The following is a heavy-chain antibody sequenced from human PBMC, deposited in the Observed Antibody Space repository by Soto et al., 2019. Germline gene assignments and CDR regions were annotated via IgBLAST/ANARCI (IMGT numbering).Heavy chain of an antibody. D-gene: IGHD6-19*01. V-gene: IGHV4-59*01. CDR3: ARDFTDSSGPTLGMGV. CDR2: IYYSGIT. CDR1: GDFLSSYY. J-gene: IGHJ6*02. Sequence: SETLSLTCTVSGDFLSSYYWSWIRQSPVKGLEWIGYIYYSGITNYNASLKSRVTMSVDTSKNQFSLKLNSVTAADTAVYYCARDFTDSSGPTLGMGVWGQGTTVTSP.